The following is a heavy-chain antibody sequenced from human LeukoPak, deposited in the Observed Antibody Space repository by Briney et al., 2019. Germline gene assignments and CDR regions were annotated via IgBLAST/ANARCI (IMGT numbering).Heavy chain of an antibody. J-gene: IGHJ4*02. D-gene: IGHD5-12*01. CDR1: GFTFSSYL. V-gene: IGHV3-74*01. CDR3: ARAGQYRFDY. CDR2: INTDGTST. Sequence: PGGSLRLSCAGSGFTFSSYLMHWVRQAPGKGLVWVARINTDGTSTNYADSVKGRFTISRDNAKNTLYLQMNSLRAEDTAVYYCARAGQYRFDYWGRQGTLVTLSS.